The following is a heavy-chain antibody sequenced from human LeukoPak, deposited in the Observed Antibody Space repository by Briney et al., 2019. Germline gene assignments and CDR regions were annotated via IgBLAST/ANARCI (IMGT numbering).Heavy chain of an antibody. Sequence: SVKVSCKASGGTFSSYAISWVRQAPGQGLEWMGGIIPIFGTANYAQKFQGRVTITADESTSTAYMELSSLGSEDTAVYYCARVPYYDFWSGYYQDYWGQGTLVTVSS. CDR3: ARVPYYDFWSGYYQDY. CDR1: GGTFSSYA. D-gene: IGHD3-3*01. CDR2: IIPIFGTA. J-gene: IGHJ4*02. V-gene: IGHV1-69*13.